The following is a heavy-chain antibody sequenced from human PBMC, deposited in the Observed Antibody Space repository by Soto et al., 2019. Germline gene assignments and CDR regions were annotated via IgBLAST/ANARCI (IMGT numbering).Heavy chain of an antibody. CDR1: GYTFTRYD. J-gene: IGHJ6*02. D-gene: IGHD1-26*01. V-gene: IGHV1-8*01. CDR3: AREIVSGSYQEYFYYCGMDV. CDR2: MNPNSGNT. Sequence: ASVKVSCKASGYTFTRYDINWGRQATGQGLEWMGWMNPNSGNTGYAQKFQGRVTMTGNTSISTAYMELSSLRSEDTAVYYGAREIVSGSYQEYFYYCGMDVWGQGTTVTVSS.